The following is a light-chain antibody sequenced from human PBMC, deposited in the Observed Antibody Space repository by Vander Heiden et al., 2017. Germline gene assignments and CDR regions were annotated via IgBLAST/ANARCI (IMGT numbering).Light chain of an antibody. V-gene: IGLV1-44*01. CDR2: SNN. J-gene: IGLJ3*02. Sequence: QSVLTQPPSASETPGQRVTTSCSGSSSNIGSNTVNWYQQLPGTAPKLLIYSNNQRPSGVLDRFSGSKSGTSASLAISGLQSEDEADYYCAAWDVSLNGWVFGGGTKLTVL. CDR1: SSNIGSNT. CDR3: AAWDVSLNGWV.